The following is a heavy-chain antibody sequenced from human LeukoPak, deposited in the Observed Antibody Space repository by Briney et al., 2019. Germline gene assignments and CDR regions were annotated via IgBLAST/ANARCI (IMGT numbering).Heavy chain of an antibody. Sequence: GGSLRLSCAASGFTFSSYGMHRVRQAPGKGLEWVAFIRYDGSNKYYADSVKGRFTISRDNSKNTLYLQMNSLRAEDTAVYYCAKCWSYLFDYWGQGTLVTVSS. CDR1: GFTFSSYG. D-gene: IGHD1-26*01. V-gene: IGHV3-30*02. J-gene: IGHJ4*02. CDR2: IRYDGSNK. CDR3: AKCWSYLFDY.